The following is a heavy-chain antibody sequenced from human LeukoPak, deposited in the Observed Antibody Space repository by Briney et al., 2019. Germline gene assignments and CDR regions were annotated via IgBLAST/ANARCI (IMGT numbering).Heavy chain of an antibody. Sequence: SETLSLTCTVSGDSINTGTCSWNWIRQPAGKGLEWIGRIYTSGSTNYNPSLKSRVTISVDTSKNQFSLKLSSVTAADTAVYYCARGSLLRYFDGFDYWGQGTLVTVSS. CDR1: GDSINTGTCS. CDR2: IYTSGST. V-gene: IGHV4-61*02. CDR3: ARGSLLRYFDGFDY. D-gene: IGHD3-9*01. J-gene: IGHJ4*02.